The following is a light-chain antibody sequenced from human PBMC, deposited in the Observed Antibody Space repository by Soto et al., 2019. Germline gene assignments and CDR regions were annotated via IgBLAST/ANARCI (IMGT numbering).Light chain of an antibody. J-gene: IGLJ1*01. CDR1: TSDIGNYNY. Sequence: QSALTQPASVSGSPGQSISISCTGATSDIGNYNYFSWYQQHPGKAPKLIIYQVSNRPSGVSNRFSGSKSGNTASLTISGLLADDEADYYCSTYTGSNTPYVFGTGTKLTVL. CDR2: QVS. V-gene: IGLV2-14*01. CDR3: STYTGSNTPYV.